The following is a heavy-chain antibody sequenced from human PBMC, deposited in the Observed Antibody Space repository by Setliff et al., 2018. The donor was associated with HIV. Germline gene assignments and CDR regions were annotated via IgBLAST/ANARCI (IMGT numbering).Heavy chain of an antibody. CDR2: IYHSGST. V-gene: IGHV4-4*02. CDR3: ARYYYDRSGNSCSKVSFDS. J-gene: IGHJ4*02. CDR1: GGSISSSNW. D-gene: IGHD3-22*01. Sequence: SETLSLTCAVSGGSISSSNWWSWVRQPPGKGLEWIGEIYHSGSTNYNPSLKSRVTISIDKSKNQFSLKLSSVTAADTAVYYCARYYYDRSGNSCSKVSFDSWGQGALVTVSS.